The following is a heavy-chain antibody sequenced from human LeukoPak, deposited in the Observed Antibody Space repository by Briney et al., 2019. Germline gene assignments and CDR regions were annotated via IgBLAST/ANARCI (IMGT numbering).Heavy chain of an antibody. D-gene: IGHD1-26*01. CDR2: IYYSGST. V-gene: IGHV4-31*03. J-gene: IGHJ3*02. CDR3: ARDVVGANNAFDI. CDR1: GGSISSGGYY. Sequence: SETLSLTCTVSGGSISSGGYYWSWIRQHPGKGLEWIGYIYYSGSTYYNPSLKSRLTISVYTSKNQFSLKLSSVTAADTAVYYCARDVVGANNAFDIWGQGTMVTVSS.